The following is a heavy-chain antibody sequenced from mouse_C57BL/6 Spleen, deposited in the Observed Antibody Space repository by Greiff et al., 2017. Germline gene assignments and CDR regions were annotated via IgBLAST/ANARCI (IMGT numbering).Heavy chain of an antibody. V-gene: IGHV1-69*01. CDR2: IDPSDSYT. CDR3: ARTPITAVGAPYFDV. CDR1: GYTFTSYW. J-gene: IGHJ1*03. D-gene: IGHD1-1*01. Sequence: QVQLQQPGAELVMPGASVKLSCKASGYTFTSYWMHWVKQRPGQGLEWIGEIDPSDSYTNYNQKFKGKSTLTVDKSSSTAYMQLSSLTSEDSAVYYWARTPITAVGAPYFDVWGTGTTVTVSS.